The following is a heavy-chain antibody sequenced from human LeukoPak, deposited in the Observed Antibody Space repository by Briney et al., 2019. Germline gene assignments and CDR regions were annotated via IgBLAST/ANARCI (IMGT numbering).Heavy chain of an antibody. V-gene: IGHV4-59*11. CDR1: GGSISRHY. J-gene: IGHJ5*02. Sequence: SETLSLTCTVSGGSISRHYWSWIRQPPGKGLDWIGYMYYRGSTNHNPSRKSRVTISVDTSKNQFSLKMSSVTAADTAVYYCARGPPYGSGSSNWFDPWGQGTLVTVSS. CDR2: MYYRGST. CDR3: ARGPPYGSGSSNWFDP. D-gene: IGHD3-10*01.